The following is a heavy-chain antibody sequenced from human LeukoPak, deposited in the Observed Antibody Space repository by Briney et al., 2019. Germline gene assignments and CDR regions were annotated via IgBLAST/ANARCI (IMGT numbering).Heavy chain of an antibody. CDR3: ARGVGVRGVVSQPLEY. D-gene: IGHD3-10*01. CDR2: MFAGGSP. V-gene: IGHV3-53*01. CDR1: GFTFSSYG. Sequence: GTLRLSCAASGFTFSSYGMSWVRQAPGKALEWVSVMFAGGSPYFADSVKGRFTLSRDNSKNTLYLHMNNLRADDTAVYYCARGVGVRGVVSQPLEYWAQGTLVIVSS. J-gene: IGHJ4*02.